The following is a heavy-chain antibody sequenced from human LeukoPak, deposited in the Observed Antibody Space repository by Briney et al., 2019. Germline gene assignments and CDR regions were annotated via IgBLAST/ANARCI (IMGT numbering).Heavy chain of an antibody. D-gene: IGHD3-9*01. CDR2: IYTSGST. CDR3: AREAPRGYDILTGYHYAFDI. V-gene: IGHV4-4*07. J-gene: IGHJ3*02. CDR1: GGSISSYY. Sequence: SETLSLTCTVSGGSISSYYWSWIRQPAGKGLEWIGRIYTSGSTNYNPSLKSRVTMSVDTSKNQFSLKLGSVTAADTAVYYCAREAPRGYDILTGYHYAFDIWGQGTMVTVSS.